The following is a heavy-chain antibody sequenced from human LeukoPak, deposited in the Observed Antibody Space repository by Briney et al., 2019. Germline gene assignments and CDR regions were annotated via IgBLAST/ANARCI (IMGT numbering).Heavy chain of an antibody. CDR1: GFTLSRFA. D-gene: IGHD3-10*01. J-gene: IGHJ4*02. V-gene: IGHV3-15*01. CDR3: TTWYHYGSGSYYSVDY. Sequence: PGGSLRLSCTASGFTLSRFAMHWVRQAPGKGLEWVGRVKSKTEGGTTDYAPPVRGRFTISRDDSKNTLFLQMNSLTTEDTAVYYCTTWYHYGSGSYYSVDYWGQGTLVSVSS. CDR2: VKSKTEGGTT.